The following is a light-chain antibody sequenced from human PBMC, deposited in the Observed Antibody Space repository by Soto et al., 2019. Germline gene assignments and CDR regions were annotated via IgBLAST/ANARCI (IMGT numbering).Light chain of an antibody. J-gene: IGLJ2*01. CDR1: SSDVGTYNY. V-gene: IGLV2-14*01. CDR3: TSYAGSTTLV. Sequence: QSALTQPASVSGSPGQSITISCTGTSSDVGTYNYVSWYQQHPGKAPKLMIYDVSNRPSGVSNRFSGSKSGNTASLTISGLPADDEADYYCTSYAGSTTLVFGGGTKVTVL. CDR2: DVS.